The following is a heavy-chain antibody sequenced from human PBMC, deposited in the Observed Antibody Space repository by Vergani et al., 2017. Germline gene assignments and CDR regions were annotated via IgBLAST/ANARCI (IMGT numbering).Heavy chain of an antibody. J-gene: IGHJ4*02. CDR1: GFTFTNFA. Sequence: EVQLLESGGNLVQPGGSLRLSCAASGFTFTNFAMTWVRQAPGGGLEWCSGISGSGGFTYYADSVKGRFTIARDNSKNTMFLQMNNLRAEDTAVYYCAKDNVPGYYDSSGYCDYWGQGTLVTVSS. D-gene: IGHD3-22*01. CDR3: AKDNVPGYYDSSGYCDY. V-gene: IGHV3-23*01. CDR2: ISGSGGFT.